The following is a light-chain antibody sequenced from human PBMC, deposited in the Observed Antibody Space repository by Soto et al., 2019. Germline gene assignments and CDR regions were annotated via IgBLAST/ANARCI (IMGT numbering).Light chain of an antibody. CDR2: APS. Sequence: RMKHSPATVSALVGDRVTITCRAGQRIRNDLGCYQQKPGKAPKLLIYAPSSLQSGVPSRFSGSGSGTEFTLTINSLQPEDFATYYCLQYTGYVPPFGGGTKVAI. CDR1: QRIRND. J-gene: IGKJ4*01. V-gene: IGKV1-17*01. CDR3: LQYTGYVPP.